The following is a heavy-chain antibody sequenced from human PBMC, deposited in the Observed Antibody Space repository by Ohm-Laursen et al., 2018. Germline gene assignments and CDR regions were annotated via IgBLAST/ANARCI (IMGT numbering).Heavy chain of an antibody. V-gene: IGHV4-4*07. CDR2: MSASGNT. Sequence: SQTLSLTCTVSGGSISNYYWNWIRQPAGKGLEWIGRMSASGNTNYNPSLMSRVTMSIDTSKNQFFLKLSSVTAADTAVYYCAREGKYYDSSGYFMGYWSQGTLVTVSS. J-gene: IGHJ4*02. CDR1: GGSISNYY. D-gene: IGHD3-22*01. CDR3: AREGKYYDSSGYFMGY.